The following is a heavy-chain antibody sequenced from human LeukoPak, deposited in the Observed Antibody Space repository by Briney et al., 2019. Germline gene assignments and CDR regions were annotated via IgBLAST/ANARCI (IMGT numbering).Heavy chain of an antibody. CDR3: ASSWYRRGLDY. Sequence: SQTLSLTCAVSGGSISSGGYSWSWIRQPPGKGLEWIGYIYHSGSTYYNPSLKSRVTISVDRSKNQFSLKLSSVTAEDTAVYYCASSWYRRGLDYWGQGTLVTVSS. D-gene: IGHD6-13*01. CDR1: GGSISSGGYS. CDR2: IYHSGST. V-gene: IGHV4-30-2*01. J-gene: IGHJ4*02.